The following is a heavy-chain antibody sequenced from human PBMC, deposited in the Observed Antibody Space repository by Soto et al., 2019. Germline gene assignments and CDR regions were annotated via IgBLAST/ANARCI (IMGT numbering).Heavy chain of an antibody. Sequence: QVQLQESGPGLVRPSQTLSLTCTVSGGSVTSGGYYWSWIRHCPGKGLEWIGYIYSSGDTNYNPSLNSRVAMSVDTSRNQFSLQLTSVTVAVTAIYYCTRDWGHPVTHGYDSCGQGILVTVSS. V-gene: IGHV4-31*03. CDR2: IYSSGDT. CDR1: GGSVTSGGYY. J-gene: IGHJ5*01. CDR3: TRDWGHPVTHGYDS. D-gene: IGHD7-27*01.